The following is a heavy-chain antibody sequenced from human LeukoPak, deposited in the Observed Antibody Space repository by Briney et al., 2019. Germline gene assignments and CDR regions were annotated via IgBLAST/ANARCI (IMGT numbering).Heavy chain of an antibody. CDR2: VYYSGST. D-gene: IGHD1-26*01. CDR3: ARGSNPHQFDY. CDR1: GGSLSTYY. Sequence: PSETLSLTCAASGGSLSTYYWSWIRQPPGKGLERIGYVYYSGSTNYNPSLRSRVTISVGTSKNPFSLKLSSVTAADTAVYYSARGSNPHQFDYCGQGPLVTVSS. J-gene: IGHJ4*02. V-gene: IGHV4-59*01.